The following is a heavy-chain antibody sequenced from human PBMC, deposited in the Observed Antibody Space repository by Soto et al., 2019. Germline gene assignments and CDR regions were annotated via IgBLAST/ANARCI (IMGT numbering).Heavy chain of an antibody. J-gene: IGHJ6*02. D-gene: IGHD3-16*01. Sequence: QVHLVQSGAEVKNPGASVKVSCKASGYSFTRYGIVWARQAPGQGLEWMGWINAYNGNTNYAQNLQGRLTLTTDTSTTTAYMELRSLRSNDTAIYYCAMVDVYVTPSPQDVWGQGTKVTVSS. V-gene: IGHV1-18*01. CDR2: INAYNGNT. CDR1: GYSFTRYG. CDR3: AMVDVYVTPSPQDV.